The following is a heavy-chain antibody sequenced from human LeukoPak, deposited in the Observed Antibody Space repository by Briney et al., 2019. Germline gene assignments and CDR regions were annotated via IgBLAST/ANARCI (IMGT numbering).Heavy chain of an antibody. J-gene: IGHJ6*02. D-gene: IGHD6-13*01. CDR3: ARGYSSSYVLCMDV. Sequence: GSLRLSCAASGLTVSSNCMSWIRQPPGKGLEWSGYIYYSGSTNYNPSLKSRVTRSVDTSKNQFSLKLSSVTAADTAVYYCARGYSSSYVLCMDVWGQGTTVTVSS. V-gene: IGHV4-59*08. CDR1: GLTVSSNC. CDR2: IYYSGST.